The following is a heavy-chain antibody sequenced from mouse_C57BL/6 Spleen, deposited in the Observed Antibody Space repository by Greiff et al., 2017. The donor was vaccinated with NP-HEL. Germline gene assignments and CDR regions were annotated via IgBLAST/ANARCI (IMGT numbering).Heavy chain of an antibody. J-gene: IGHJ4*01. V-gene: IGHV6-3*01. CDR2: IRLKSDNYAT. CDR1: GFTFSNYW. Sequence: EVKVEESGGGLVQPGGSMKLSCVASGFTFSNYWMNWVRQSPEKGLEWVAQIRLKSDNYATHYAESVKGRFTISRDDSKSSVYLQMNNLRAEDTGIYYCTRPSPYYYAMDYWGQGTSVTVSS. CDR3: TRPSPYYYAMDY.